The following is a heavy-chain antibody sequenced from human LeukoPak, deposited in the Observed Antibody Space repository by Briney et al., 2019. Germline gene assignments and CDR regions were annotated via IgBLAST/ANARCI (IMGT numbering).Heavy chain of an antibody. V-gene: IGHV4-59*12. Sequence: SETLSLTCTVSGGSISSYYWSWIRQPPGKGLEWIGSIYYSGSTYYNPSLKSRVTISVDTSKNQFSLKLSSVTAADTAVYYCAREDYYDSSGLFDYWGQGTLVTVSS. CDR2: IYYSGST. D-gene: IGHD3-22*01. CDR3: AREDYYDSSGLFDY. CDR1: GGSISSYY. J-gene: IGHJ4*02.